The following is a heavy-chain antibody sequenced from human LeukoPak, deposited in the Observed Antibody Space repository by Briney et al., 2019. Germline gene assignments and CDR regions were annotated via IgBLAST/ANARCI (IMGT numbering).Heavy chain of an antibody. CDR2: INWNGGST. CDR1: GFTFDYYG. J-gene: IGHJ4*02. V-gene: IGHV3-20*04. D-gene: IGHD3-22*01. CDR3: ARDRYYDTSDFLDY. Sequence: GGSLRLSCAASGFTFDYYGMTWVRQAPGKGLEWVSGINWNGGSTDYADSVKGRFTISRDNAKNSLYLQMNSPRAEDTAFYYCARDRYYDTSDFLDYWGQGTLVTVSS.